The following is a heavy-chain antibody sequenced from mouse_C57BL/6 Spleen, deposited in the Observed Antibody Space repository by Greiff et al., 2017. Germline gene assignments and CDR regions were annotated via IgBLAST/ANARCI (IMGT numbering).Heavy chain of an antibody. D-gene: IGHD1-1*01. J-gene: IGHJ2*01. V-gene: IGHV1-64*01. CDR2: IHPNSGST. Sequence: VQLQESGAELVKPGASVKLSCKASGYTFTSYWMHWVKQRPGQGLEWIGMIHPNSGSTNYNEKFKSKATLTVDKSSSTAYMQLSSLTSEDSAVYYCARWRVVADYWGQGTTLTVSS. CDR3: ARWRVVADY. CDR1: GYTFTSYW.